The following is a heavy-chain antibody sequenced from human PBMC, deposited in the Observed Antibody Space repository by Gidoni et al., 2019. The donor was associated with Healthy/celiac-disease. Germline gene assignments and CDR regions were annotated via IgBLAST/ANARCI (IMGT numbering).Heavy chain of an antibody. J-gene: IGHJ4*02. D-gene: IGHD2-15*01. Sequence: QVQLVESGGGVVQPGGSLRLSCAASGFTFCSYGMHWVRQAPGKGLECVAFILYDGSNKSYADSVKGRFTISRDNSKNTLYLQMNSLRAEDTAVYYCARGFGGSEGLVVVVAAPYFDYWGQGTLVTVSS. CDR1: GFTFCSYG. V-gene: IGHV3-30*02. CDR3: ARGFGGSEGLVVVVAAPYFDY. CDR2: ILYDGSNK.